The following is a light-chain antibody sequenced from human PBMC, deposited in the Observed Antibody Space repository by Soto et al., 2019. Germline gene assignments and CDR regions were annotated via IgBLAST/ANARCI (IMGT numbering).Light chain of an antibody. J-gene: IGLJ3*02. CDR3: CSYACSYTLKV. Sequence: QSALTQPRSVSGSPGQSVTISCTGTSSDVGGYNYISWYQQHPGKAPKLMIYDVNKRPSGVPDRFSGSKSGNTASLTIAGLQAEDEADYYCCSYACSYTLKVYGEGTKVTVL. CDR1: SSDVGGYNY. V-gene: IGLV2-11*01. CDR2: DVN.